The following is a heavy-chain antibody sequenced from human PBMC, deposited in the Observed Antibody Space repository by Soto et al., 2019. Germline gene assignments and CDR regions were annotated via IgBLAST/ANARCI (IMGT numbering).Heavy chain of an antibody. J-gene: IGHJ4*02. CDR1: GFTVSSNY. Sequence: GGSLGLSCAASGFTVSSNYMSWVRQAPGKGLEWVSVLYSGGSTYYADSVKGRFTISRDNSKNTLYLQMNSLRAEDTAVYYCARTKDSSDRGVFDFWGQGTLVTVSS. D-gene: IGHD6-25*01. CDR2: LYSGGST. CDR3: ARTKDSSDRGVFDF. V-gene: IGHV3-66*01.